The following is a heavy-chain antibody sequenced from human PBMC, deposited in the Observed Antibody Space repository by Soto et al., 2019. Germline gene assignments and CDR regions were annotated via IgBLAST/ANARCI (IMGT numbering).Heavy chain of an antibody. V-gene: IGHV4-59*08. D-gene: IGHD1-26*01. Sequence: QVQLQESGPGLVKPSETLSLTCTVSGGSISSYYWSWIWQSPGKGLEWIGYIYYSGSTNYNPSLKSRVTLSVDTSKKQFPLKLSSVTAADTAVYYCGNRWGRTGDSWGQGTLVTVSS. CDR2: IYYSGST. CDR3: GNRWGRTGDS. J-gene: IGHJ4*02. CDR1: GGSISSYY.